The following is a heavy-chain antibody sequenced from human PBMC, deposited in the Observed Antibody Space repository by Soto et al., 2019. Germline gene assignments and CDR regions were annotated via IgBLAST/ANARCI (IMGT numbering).Heavy chain of an antibody. Sequence: SVKVSCKASGGTFSSYAISWVRQAPGQGLEWMGGIVPMSGTTDYAQRFQDRVTITADESTSTAFMELSRLRSDATAVYYCARGLDCSSTSCYMGWFDPWGQGTLVTVSS. D-gene: IGHD2-2*02. CDR2: IVPMSGTT. V-gene: IGHV1-69*13. J-gene: IGHJ5*02. CDR3: ARGLDCSSTSCYMGWFDP. CDR1: GGTFSSYA.